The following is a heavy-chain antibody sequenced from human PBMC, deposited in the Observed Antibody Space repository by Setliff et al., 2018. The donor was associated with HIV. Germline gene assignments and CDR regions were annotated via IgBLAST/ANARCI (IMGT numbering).Heavy chain of an antibody. CDR1: GVAISSAVDY. J-gene: IGHJ6*03. CDR3: ARVVGYYDSSGYPNYYYYYMDV. D-gene: IGHD3-22*01. CDR2: IYTSGST. Sequence: PSEILSLTCTVSGVAISSAVDYRSWIRQPAGKGLEWIGHIYTSGSTNYNPSLKSRVTMSVDTSKNQFSLKLSSVTAADTAVYYCARVVGYYDSSGYPNYYYYYMDVWGKGTTVTVSS. V-gene: IGHV4-61*09.